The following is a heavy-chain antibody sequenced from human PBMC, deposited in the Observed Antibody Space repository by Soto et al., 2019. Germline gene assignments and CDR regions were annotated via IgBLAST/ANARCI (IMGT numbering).Heavy chain of an antibody. D-gene: IGHD1-26*01. J-gene: IGHJ4*02. Sequence: EVQLLESGGNLVQPGGSLRLSCAASGLIFSDYAMSWVRQAPGKGLECVACISGSGGDTFYAGSVKGRFTISKDNSKNTLSLHMNSLRGDDTAVYFCAKDRFGIVWPVDYWGPGTLVTVSS. CDR1: GLIFSDYA. CDR2: ISGSGGDT. V-gene: IGHV3-23*01. CDR3: AKDRFGIVWPVDY.